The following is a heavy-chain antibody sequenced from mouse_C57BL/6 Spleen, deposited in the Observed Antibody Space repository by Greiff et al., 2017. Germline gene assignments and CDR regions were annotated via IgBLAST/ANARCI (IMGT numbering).Heavy chain of an antibody. V-gene: IGHV1-26*01. CDR1: GYTFTDYY. CDR3: ARGRGWSDY. D-gene: IGHD1-1*02. CDR2: INPNNGGT. Sequence: EVQLQQSGPELVKPGASVKISCKASGYTFTDYYMNWVKQSHGKSLEWIGDINPNNGGTSYNQKFKGKATLTVDKSSSTAYMELRSLTSDDSAVYYCARGRGWSDYWGQGTTLTVSS. J-gene: IGHJ2*01.